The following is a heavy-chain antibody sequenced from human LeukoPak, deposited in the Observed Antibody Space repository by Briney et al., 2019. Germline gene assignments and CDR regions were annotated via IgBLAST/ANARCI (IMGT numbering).Heavy chain of an antibody. V-gene: IGHV1-18*01. CDR1: GYTLRSNG. D-gene: IGHD3-3*01. CDR3: ARALPYDFWSGYQDY. CDR2: ISAYNGNT. J-gene: IGHJ4*02. Sequence: ASVKVSCKASGYTLRSNGVSWVRQAPGQGLEWMGWISAYNGNTNSAQNFQGRDTMTTDTSTNTAYMELRSLRSDDTAIYYCARALPYDFWSGYQDYWGQGTLVTVSS.